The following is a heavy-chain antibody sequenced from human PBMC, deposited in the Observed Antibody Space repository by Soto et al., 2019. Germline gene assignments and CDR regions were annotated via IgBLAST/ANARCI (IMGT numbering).Heavy chain of an antibody. D-gene: IGHD6-19*01. CDR3: ARLYSRDWYLDY. Sequence: QVQLQESGPGLVKPSGTLSLTCAVSGGSISSTNWWSWVRQSPGKGLEWIGEIYHSGSTNYNPSPKRRVPISVDKSKNQFSLRLNSVTAADTAVYYCARLYSRDWYLDYWGQGTLVTVSS. CDR2: IYHSGST. CDR1: GGSISSTNW. J-gene: IGHJ4*02. V-gene: IGHV4-4*02.